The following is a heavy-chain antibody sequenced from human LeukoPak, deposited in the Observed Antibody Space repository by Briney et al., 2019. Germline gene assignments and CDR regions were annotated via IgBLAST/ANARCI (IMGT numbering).Heavy chain of an antibody. D-gene: IGHD6-6*01. V-gene: IGHV3-21*01. Sequence: GGSLRLSCAASGFTFSSYSMNWVRQAPGKGLEWVSSISTGSSYIYYADSVTGRFTTSRDNAKNSLYLQMNSLRAEDTAVYYCARDWEYSSSAFDYWGQGTLVTVPS. J-gene: IGHJ4*02. CDR1: GFTFSSYS. CDR3: ARDWEYSSSAFDY. CDR2: ISTGSSYI.